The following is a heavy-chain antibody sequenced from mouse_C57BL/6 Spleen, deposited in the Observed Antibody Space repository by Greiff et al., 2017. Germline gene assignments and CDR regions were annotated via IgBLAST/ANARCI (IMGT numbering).Heavy chain of an antibody. CDR1: GFTFSDYY. V-gene: IGHV5-16*01. Sequence: EVKVEESEGGLVQPGSSMKLSCTASGFTFSDYYMAWVRQVPEKGLEWVANINYDGSSTYYLDSLKSRFIISRDNAKNILYLQMSSLKSEDTATYYCARAEGNFPMDYWGQGTSVTVSS. D-gene: IGHD2-1*01. CDR3: ARAEGNFPMDY. J-gene: IGHJ4*01. CDR2: INYDGSST.